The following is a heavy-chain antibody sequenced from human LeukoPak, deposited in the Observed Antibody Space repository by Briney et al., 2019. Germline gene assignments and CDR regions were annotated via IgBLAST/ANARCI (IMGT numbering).Heavy chain of an antibody. J-gene: IGHJ3*02. D-gene: IGHD1-26*01. CDR3: ARDSRRELLHAFDI. CDR1: GGSISTFY. CDR2: IDYTAST. Sequence: SETLALTCTVSGGSISTFYWSWIRQPPGKGLEWIAYIDYTASTNYNPSLKSRVTISVDTSKNQFSLKLSSVTAADTAVYYCARDSRRELLHAFDIWGQGTMVTVSS. V-gene: IGHV4-59*01.